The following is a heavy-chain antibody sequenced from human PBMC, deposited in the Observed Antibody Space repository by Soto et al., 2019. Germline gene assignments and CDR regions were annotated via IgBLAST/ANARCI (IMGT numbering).Heavy chain of an antibody. V-gene: IGHV3-74*01. CDR3: VRDDVGLGIDY. CDR2: IDSDGNST. D-gene: IGHD1-26*01. J-gene: IGHJ4*02. CDR1: GFTFSSYW. Sequence: PGGSLRLSCAASGFTFSSYWMHWVRQAPGKGLVWVSHIDSDGNSTTYADAVKGRFTISRDNAKNTVYLQMNSLRAEDTAVYYYVRDDVGLGIDYWGLRALVTVSP.